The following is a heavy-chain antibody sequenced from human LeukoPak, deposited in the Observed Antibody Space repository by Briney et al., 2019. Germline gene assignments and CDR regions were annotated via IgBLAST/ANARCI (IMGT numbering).Heavy chain of an antibody. CDR1: GFAFNNYA. CDR3: ARASYCSSITCYTAFDY. Sequence: GGSLRLSCTASGFAFNNYAMGWVRQAPGKGLEWVSLINGDGDAIKYADSVKGRFTISRDNAKNSLYLQVNSLRAEDTAVYYCARASYCSSITCYTAFDYWGQGTLVTVSS. J-gene: IGHJ4*02. D-gene: IGHD2-2*02. V-gene: IGHV3-23*01. CDR2: INGDGDAI.